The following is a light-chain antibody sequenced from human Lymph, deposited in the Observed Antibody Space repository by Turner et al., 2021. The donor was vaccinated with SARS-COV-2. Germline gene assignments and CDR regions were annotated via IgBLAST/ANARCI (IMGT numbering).Light chain of an antibody. V-gene: IGKV1-5*01. CDR1: QTIGTW. CDR3: QQVYSTPYT. Sequence: DIQMTQSPASQSASLGESVTITCLASQTIGTWLAWYQQKPGKSPQLLIYAATRLADGVPSRFSGSGSGTKFSFKISSLQTEDFVSYYCQQVYSTPYTFGGGTKLDIK. J-gene: IGKJ4*02. CDR2: AAT.